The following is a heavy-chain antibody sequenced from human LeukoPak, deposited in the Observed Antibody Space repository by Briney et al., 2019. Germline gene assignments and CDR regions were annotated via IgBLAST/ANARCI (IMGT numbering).Heavy chain of an antibody. J-gene: IGHJ4*02. Sequence: GGSLRLSCAASGFTFSNAWMSWVRQAPGKGLEWVGRIKSKTDGGTTDYAAPVKGRFTISRDDSKNTLYLQMNSLKTEDTAVYYCTAFDSGSYNGFDYWGQGTLVTVSS. CDR2: IKSKTDGGTT. CDR1: GFTFSNAW. D-gene: IGHD1-26*01. CDR3: TAFDSGSYNGFDY. V-gene: IGHV3-15*01.